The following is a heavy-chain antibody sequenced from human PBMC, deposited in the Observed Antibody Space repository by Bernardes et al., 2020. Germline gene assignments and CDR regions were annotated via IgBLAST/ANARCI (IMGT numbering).Heavy chain of an antibody. CDR3: AKGDAVYFDY. CDR1: GFTFSSSG. J-gene: IGHJ4*02. Sequence: GGSLRLSCAASGFTFSSSGMHWVRQAPGTGLEWVAVISYDGSNKYYADSVKGRFTISRDNSKNTLYLQMNSLRAEDTAVYYCAKGDAVYFDYWGQGTLVTVSS. CDR2: ISYDGSNK. V-gene: IGHV3-30*18. D-gene: IGHD4-4*01.